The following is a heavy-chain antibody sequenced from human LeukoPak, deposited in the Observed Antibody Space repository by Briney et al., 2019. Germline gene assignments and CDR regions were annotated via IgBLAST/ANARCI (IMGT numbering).Heavy chain of an antibody. Sequence: GGSLRLSCAASGFTFSSYAMSWVRQALGKGLEWVSAISGSGGSTYYADSVKGRFTISRDNSKNTLYLQMNSLRAEDTAVYYCAKSTDYYDSSRFDYWGQGTLVTVSS. J-gene: IGHJ4*02. CDR3: AKSTDYYDSSRFDY. CDR2: ISGSGGST. V-gene: IGHV3-23*01. CDR1: GFTFSSYA. D-gene: IGHD3-22*01.